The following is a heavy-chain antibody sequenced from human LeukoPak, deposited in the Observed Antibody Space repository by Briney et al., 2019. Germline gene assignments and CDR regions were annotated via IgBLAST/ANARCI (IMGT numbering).Heavy chain of an antibody. D-gene: IGHD4-17*01. CDR2: IIPIFGTA. J-gene: IGHJ3*02. CDR1: GGTFSSYA. Sequence: SVKVSCKASGGTFSSYAISWVRQAPGQGLEWMGGIIPIFGTANYAQKFQGRVTITTDESTSTAYMELSSLRSEDTAVYYCARAQGYGDYQAGAFDIWGQGTMVTV. CDR3: ARAQGYGDYQAGAFDI. V-gene: IGHV1-69*05.